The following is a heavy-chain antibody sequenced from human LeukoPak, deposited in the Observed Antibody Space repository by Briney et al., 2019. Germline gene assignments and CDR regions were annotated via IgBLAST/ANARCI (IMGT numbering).Heavy chain of an antibody. V-gene: IGHV3-21*01. CDR1: GFTFSSYE. J-gene: IGHJ6*03. CDR3: ARDLLEVIPTAININYYSYCYMDV. Sequence: GGSLRLSCAASGFTFSSYEMNWVRQAPGKGLEWVSSIYLSNNYIYYADSLKGRFTISRDNAKNSLYLQMSSLRAEDTAVYYCARDLLEVIPTAININYYSYCYMDVWGKGTTVTVSS. CDR2: IYLSNNYI. D-gene: IGHD2-2*02.